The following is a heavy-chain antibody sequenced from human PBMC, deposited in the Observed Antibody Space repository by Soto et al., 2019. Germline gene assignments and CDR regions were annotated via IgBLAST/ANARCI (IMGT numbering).Heavy chain of an antibody. Sequence: WSLRLSCAASGFTFSSYWMSWVRQAPGRGLEWVANIKQDGSEKYYVDSVKGRFTISRDNAKNSLYLQMNSLRAEDTAVYYCARDGYYGSGSYYDYWGQGTLVTVSS. CDR1: GFTFSSYW. CDR3: ARDGYYGSGSYYDY. CDR2: IKQDGSEK. J-gene: IGHJ4*02. V-gene: IGHV3-7*01. D-gene: IGHD3-10*01.